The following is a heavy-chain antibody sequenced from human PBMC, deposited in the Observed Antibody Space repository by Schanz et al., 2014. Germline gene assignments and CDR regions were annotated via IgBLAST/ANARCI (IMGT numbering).Heavy chain of an antibody. V-gene: IGHV3-30-3*01. CDR2: ISYDGSNK. Sequence: QVQLVESGGGVVQPGRSLRLSCAAYGFTFSSYAMHWVRQAPGKGLEWVAVISYDGSNKYYADSVKGRFTISRDNSKNTLYLQMNTLRAEDTAVYYCARDRGYCSGGSCLAFDCWGQGTLVTVSS. D-gene: IGHD2-15*01. J-gene: IGHJ4*02. CDR3: ARDRGYCSGGSCLAFDC. CDR1: GFTFSSYA.